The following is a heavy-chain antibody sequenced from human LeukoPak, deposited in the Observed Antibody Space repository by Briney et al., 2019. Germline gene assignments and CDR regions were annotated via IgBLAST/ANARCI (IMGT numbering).Heavy chain of an antibody. CDR1: GFTFSSYA. CDR2: ISGSGGST. V-gene: IGHV3-23*01. CDR3: ATTIGGYNYGPSFDY. Sequence: GGSLRLSCAASGFTFSSYAMNWVRQAPGKGLEWVSVISGSGGSTHYADSVKGRFTISRDNSKNTLYLQMNSLRAEDTAVYYCATTIGGYNYGPSFDYWGQGTLDTVSS. J-gene: IGHJ4*02. D-gene: IGHD5-18*01.